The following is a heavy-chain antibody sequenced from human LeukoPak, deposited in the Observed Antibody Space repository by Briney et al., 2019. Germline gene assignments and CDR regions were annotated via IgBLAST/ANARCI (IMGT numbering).Heavy chain of an antibody. CDR2: IGYGGADS. Sequence: GGSLRLSCTVSGFTLSSYEMTWFRQAPGKGLEWVSSIGYGGADSHYADSVKGRFTISRDNAKNTLYLQMNSLRAEDTAVYYCAKESSTMVRGVIYYYYMDVWGKGTTVTISS. CDR1: GFTLSSYE. J-gene: IGHJ6*03. V-gene: IGHV3-23*01. D-gene: IGHD3-10*01. CDR3: AKESSTMVRGVIYYYYMDV.